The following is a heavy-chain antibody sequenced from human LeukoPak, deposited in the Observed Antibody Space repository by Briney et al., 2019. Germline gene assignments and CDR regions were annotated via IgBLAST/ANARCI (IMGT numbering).Heavy chain of an antibody. CDR2: ISYDGSNK. D-gene: IGHD3-3*01. CDR3: AREDDFWSGYYTG. Sequence: GGSLRLSCAASGFTFSSYAMHWVRQAPGKGLEWAAVISYDGSNKYYADSVKGRFTISRDNSKNTLYLQVNSLRAEDTAVYYCAREDDFWSGYYTGWGQGTLVTVSS. V-gene: IGHV3-30-3*01. CDR1: GFTFSSYA. J-gene: IGHJ4*02.